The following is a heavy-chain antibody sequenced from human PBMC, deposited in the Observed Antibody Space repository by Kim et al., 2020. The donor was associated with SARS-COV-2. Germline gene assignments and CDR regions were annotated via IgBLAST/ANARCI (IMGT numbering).Heavy chain of an antibody. D-gene: IGHD2-21*01. J-gene: IGHJ6*01. Sequence: GGSLRLSCAASGFSFSSYAMHWARQAPGKGLEWVAVISGDGRNKYYGDSVKGRFTISRDNSKTTLYLEMSSLRVEDTAVYYCASSLGPRIDYYYYSMDVWGQEPTVSVS. CDR3: ASSLGPRIDYYYYSMDV. V-gene: IGHV3-30*03. CDR2: ISGDGRNK. CDR1: GFSFSSYA.